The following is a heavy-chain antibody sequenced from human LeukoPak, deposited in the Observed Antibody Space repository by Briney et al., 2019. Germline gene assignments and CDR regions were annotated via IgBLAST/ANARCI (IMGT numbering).Heavy chain of an antibody. CDR3: ARAGIVGAIFSPQDDAFDI. CDR2: ISSSSSYI. D-gene: IGHD1-26*01. CDR1: GFTFSSYW. Sequence: GGSLRLSCAASGFTFSSYWMSWVRQAPGKGLEWVSSISSSSSYIYYADSVKGRFTISRDNAKNSLYLQMNSLRAEDTAVYYCARAGIVGAIFSPQDDAFDIWGQGTMVTVSS. V-gene: IGHV3-21*01. J-gene: IGHJ3*02.